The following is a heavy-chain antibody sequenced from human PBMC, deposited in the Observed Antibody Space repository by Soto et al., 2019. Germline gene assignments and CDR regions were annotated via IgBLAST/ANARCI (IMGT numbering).Heavy chain of an antibody. CDR2: IYSGGAT. J-gene: IGHJ4*02. D-gene: IGHD1-1*01. V-gene: IGHV3-66*01. CDR3: ARDGTYNWV. Sequence: EVQLVESGGGLVQPGGSLRLSCAASGFTVSNNYMRWVRQAPGKGLGWVSLIYSGGATYYADSVKGRFTISRDNSKNTLYLQMNSLRAEDTAVYYCARDGTYNWVGGQGILVTVSS. CDR1: GFTVSNNY.